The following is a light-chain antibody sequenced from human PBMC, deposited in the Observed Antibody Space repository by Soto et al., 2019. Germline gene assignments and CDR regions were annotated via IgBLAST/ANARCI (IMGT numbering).Light chain of an antibody. V-gene: IGKV1-9*01. CDR3: QQYNDYSRP. CDR1: QGISSY. J-gene: IGKJ1*01. Sequence: DIQLTQSPSFLSASVGDRVTITCRASQGISSYLAWYQQKPGKAPKLLIYAASTLQSGVPSRFSGSGSGTEFTLTISSLQPEDFATYYCQQYNDYSRPFGQGTKVDIK. CDR2: AAS.